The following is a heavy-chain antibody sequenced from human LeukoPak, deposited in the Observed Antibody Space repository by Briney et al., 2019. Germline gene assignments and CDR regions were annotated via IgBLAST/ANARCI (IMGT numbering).Heavy chain of an antibody. J-gene: IGHJ5*02. CDR2: IYYSGST. Sequence: SETLSLTCTVSGGSISSYYWSWIRQPPGKGLEWIGYIYYSGSTNYNPSLKSRVTISVDTSKNRFSLKLSSVTAADTAVYYCARTEASWFDPWGQGTLVTVSS. CDR3: ARTEASWFDP. CDR1: GGSISSYY. V-gene: IGHV4-59*01.